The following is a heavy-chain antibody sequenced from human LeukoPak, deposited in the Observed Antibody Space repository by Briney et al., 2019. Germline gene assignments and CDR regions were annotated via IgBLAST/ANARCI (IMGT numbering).Heavy chain of an antibody. CDR2: ISDSGGRT. CDR3: AKPSDSSAYSPDY. D-gene: IGHD3-22*01. CDR1: GFTFSSYA. V-gene: IGHV3-23*01. Sequence: GGSLRLSCAASGFTFSSYAMSWVRQAPGKGLEWVSGISDSGGRTYYADSVKGRFTISRDNSKNTLYLQMNSLRAEDTAVYYCAKPSDSSAYSPDYWGQGTLVTVSS. J-gene: IGHJ4*02.